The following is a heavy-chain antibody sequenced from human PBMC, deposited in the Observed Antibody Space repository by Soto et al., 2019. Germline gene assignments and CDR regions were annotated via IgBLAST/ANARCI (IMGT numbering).Heavy chain of an antibody. CDR2: INSDGSST. CDR3: AIAVAGYNWFDP. CDR1: GFTFSSYW. V-gene: IGHV3-74*01. Sequence: GSLRLSCAASGFTFSSYWMHWVRQAPGKGLVWVSRINSDGSSTSYADSVKGRFTISRDNAKNTLYLQMNSLRAEDTAVYYCAIAVAGYNWFDPWGQGTLVTSPQ. D-gene: IGHD6-19*01. J-gene: IGHJ5*02.